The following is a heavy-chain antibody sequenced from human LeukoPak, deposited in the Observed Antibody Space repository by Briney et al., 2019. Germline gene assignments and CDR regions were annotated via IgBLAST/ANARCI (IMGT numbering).Heavy chain of an antibody. CDR1: GFTFNTYG. V-gene: IGHV3-33*01. CDR2: IWSDGSKI. J-gene: IGHJ4*02. D-gene: IGHD3-9*01. Sequence: PGGSLRLSCAASGFTFNTYGMHWVRQAPGKGLEWVAIIWSDGSKIYYADSVKGRFTISRGNSKNTLFLQMDSLRAEDTAVYYCARDLRKGSYFDYWGQGTLVTVSS. CDR3: ARDLRKGSYFDY.